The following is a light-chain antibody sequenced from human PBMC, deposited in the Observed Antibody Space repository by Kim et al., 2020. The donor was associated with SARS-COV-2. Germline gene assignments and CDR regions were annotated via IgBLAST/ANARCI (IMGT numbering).Light chain of an antibody. CDR1: SSKVGAGYD. CDR2: GNS. V-gene: IGLV1-40*01. Sequence: PGQRVTSACTGSSSKVGAGYDVHWDQQHPGTARILLIYGNSNRPSGFPDRCAGSKSGTSASLAITGLQAEDEADYYCQSYDSSLYVFGTGTKVTVL. CDR3: QSYDSSLYV. J-gene: IGLJ1*01.